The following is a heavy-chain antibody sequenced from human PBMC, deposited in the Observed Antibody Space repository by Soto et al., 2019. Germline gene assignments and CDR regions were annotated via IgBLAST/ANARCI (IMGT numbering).Heavy chain of an antibody. CDR3: AKPLYYNGWSKFDF. D-gene: IGHD3-10*01. V-gene: IGHV3-23*01. CDR1: GFTFSSYA. J-gene: IGHJ4*02. Sequence: TGGSLRLSCAASGFTFSSYAMSWVLQAPGKGLEWVSAISGSGGSTYYADSVKGRFTISRDNSKNTVYLQMNSLRAEDTAIYYCAKPLYYNGWSKFDFWGQGVLVTVSS. CDR2: ISGSGGST.